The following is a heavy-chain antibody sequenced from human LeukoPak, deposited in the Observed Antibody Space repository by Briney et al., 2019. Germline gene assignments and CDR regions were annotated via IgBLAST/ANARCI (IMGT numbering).Heavy chain of an antibody. CDR3: ARIRRDGYNYPRYYFDY. V-gene: IGHV4-34*01. CDR2: INHSGST. D-gene: IGHD5-24*01. J-gene: IGHJ4*02. CDR1: GGSFSGYY. Sequence: SETLSLTCAVYGGSFSGYYWSWIRQPPGKGLEWMGEINHSGSTNYNPSLKSRVTISVDTSKNQFSLKLSSVTAADTAVYYCARIRRDGYNYPRYYFDYWGQGTLVTVSS.